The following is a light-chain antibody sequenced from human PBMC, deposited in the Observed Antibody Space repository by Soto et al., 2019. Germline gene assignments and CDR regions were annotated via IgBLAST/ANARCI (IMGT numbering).Light chain of an antibody. Sequence: QSVLTQPPSVSGAPGQRVTISCTGSSSNIGAGYDVHWYQQLPGTAPKPLIYGNSNRPSGVPDRFSGSKSGTSASLAITGLHAEDEADYYCQSYDSSLSGVVFGGGTKLTVL. CDR1: SSNIGAGYD. CDR3: QSYDSSLSGVV. V-gene: IGLV1-40*01. CDR2: GNS. J-gene: IGLJ2*01.